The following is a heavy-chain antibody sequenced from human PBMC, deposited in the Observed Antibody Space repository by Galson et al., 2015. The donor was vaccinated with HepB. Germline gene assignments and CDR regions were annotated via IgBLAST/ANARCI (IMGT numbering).Heavy chain of an antibody. D-gene: IGHD6-19*01. Sequence: CAISGDSVSNHRAAWNWIRQSPSRGLERLGRTYYRSKWYNDYAVSVKSRITINPDTSKNQFSLQLKSVTPEDTAVYYCASQYSSDYYAGDWFDPWGPGTLVTVSS. V-gene: IGHV6-1*01. CDR2: TYYRSKWYN. CDR3: ASQYSSDYYAGDWFDP. J-gene: IGHJ5*02. CDR1: GDSVSNHRAA.